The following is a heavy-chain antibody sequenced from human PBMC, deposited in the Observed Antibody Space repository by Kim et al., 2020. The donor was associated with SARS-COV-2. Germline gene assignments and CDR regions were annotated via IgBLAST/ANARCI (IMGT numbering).Heavy chain of an antibody. J-gene: IGHJ4*01. V-gene: IGHV3-9*01. CDR3: AKDTAVAGTNPPFFDY. CDR2: ISWNSGSI. CDR1: GFTFDDYA. Sequence: GGSLRLSCAASGFTFDDYAMHWVRQAPGKGLEWVSGISWNSGSIGYADSVKGRFTISRDNAKNSLYLQMNSLRAEDTALYYCAKDTAVAGTNPPFFDYWG. D-gene: IGHD6-19*01.